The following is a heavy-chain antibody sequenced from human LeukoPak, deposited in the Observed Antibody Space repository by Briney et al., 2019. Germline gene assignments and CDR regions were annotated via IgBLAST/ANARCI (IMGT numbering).Heavy chain of an antibody. CDR1: GFTFRSYW. J-gene: IGHJ1*01. D-gene: IGHD6-13*01. CDR3: ATPAAGPGAEYSLY. CDR2: SNTDGTST. Sequence: GGSLRLSCAASGFTFRSYWMHWLRQVPGKGLEWVSRSNTDGTSTKYADSVKGRFTISRDNAKNTLFLQMDSLRAEDTALYYCATPAAGPGAEYSLYWGQGTLVIVSS. V-gene: IGHV3-74*03.